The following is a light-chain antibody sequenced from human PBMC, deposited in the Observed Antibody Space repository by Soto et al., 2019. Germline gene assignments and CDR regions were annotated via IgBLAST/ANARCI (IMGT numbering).Light chain of an antibody. CDR2: AAS. CDR1: QGISSY. J-gene: IGKJ4*01. V-gene: IGKV1-9*01. Sequence: DMQLTQSPSFLSASVGDGVTMTCRASQGISSYLAWYQQKPGKAPKLLIYAASTLQSGVPSRFSGRGSGTEFTLTSSRLQPEAFATSCWQQLNSSPLTFGGGTKVDIK. CDR3: QQLNSSPLT.